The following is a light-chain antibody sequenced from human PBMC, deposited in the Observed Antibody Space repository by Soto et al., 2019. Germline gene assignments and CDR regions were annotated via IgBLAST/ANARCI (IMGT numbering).Light chain of an antibody. CDR3: QVWDSSSDHYV. CDR1: NVGIKS. Sequence: SYELTQPPSVSVAPGQTARIACGGNNVGIKSVHWYQQKPGQAPVLVVYDDFDRPSGIPERFSGSNSGNTATLTISRVEAGDEADYYCQVWDSSSDHYVFGTGTK. J-gene: IGLJ1*01. V-gene: IGLV3-21*02. CDR2: DDF.